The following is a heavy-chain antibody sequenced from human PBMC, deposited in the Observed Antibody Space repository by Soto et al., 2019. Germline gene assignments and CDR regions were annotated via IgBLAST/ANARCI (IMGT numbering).Heavy chain of an antibody. V-gene: IGHV4-34*01. CDR3: ARTGSIAARGFYYYGMDV. Sequence: KPSETLSLTCAVYGGSFSGYYWSWIRQPPGKGLEWIGEINHSGSTNYNPSLKSRVTISVDTSKNQFSLKLSSVTAADTAVYYCARTGSIAARGFYYYGMDVWGQGTTVTVSS. CDR1: GGSFSGYY. D-gene: IGHD6-6*01. J-gene: IGHJ6*02. CDR2: INHSGST.